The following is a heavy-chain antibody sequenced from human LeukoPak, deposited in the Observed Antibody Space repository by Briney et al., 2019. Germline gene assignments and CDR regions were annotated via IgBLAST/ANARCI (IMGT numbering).Heavy chain of an antibody. D-gene: IGHD1-14*01. CDR3: ARVGRRGDYYYYYMDV. V-gene: IGHV4-59*11. J-gene: IGHJ6*03. Sequence: SETLALTCTVSGGSMSSHYWSWIRQPPGKGLEWIGYSYYSGSTNYNPSLKSRVTISVDTSKNQFSLKLSSVTAADTAVYYCARVGRRGDYYYYYMDVWGKGTTVTVSS. CDR1: GGSMSSHY. CDR2: SYYSGST.